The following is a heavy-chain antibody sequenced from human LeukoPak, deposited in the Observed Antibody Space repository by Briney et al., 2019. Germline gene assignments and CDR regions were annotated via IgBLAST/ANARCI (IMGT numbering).Heavy chain of an antibody. V-gene: IGHV1-69*04. Sequence: GASVKVSCKASGGTFSSYTMSWVRQAPGQGLEWMGMIIPILGIANYAQKFQGRVTITADKSTSTAYMELSSLRSEDTAVYSCARDVRSNLLGYWGQGTLVTVSS. CDR1: GGTFSSYT. CDR3: ARDVRSNLLGY. J-gene: IGHJ4*02. D-gene: IGHD3-16*01. CDR2: IIPILGIA.